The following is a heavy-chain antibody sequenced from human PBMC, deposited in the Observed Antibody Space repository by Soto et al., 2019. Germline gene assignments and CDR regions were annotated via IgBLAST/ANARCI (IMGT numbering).Heavy chain of an antibody. Sequence: QVQLQESGPGLVKPSGTLSLACVVFGGSISNSNWWTWVRQPPGKGLDWIGEIFHSGSTNYNSSLMGRVTISVDKANNQFSLKLSSVTAADTAVYYCAHRPIVGAAIWGQGTLVTVSS. CDR3: AHRPIVGAAI. D-gene: IGHD1-26*01. J-gene: IGHJ4*02. V-gene: IGHV4-4*02. CDR2: IFHSGST. CDR1: GGSISNSNW.